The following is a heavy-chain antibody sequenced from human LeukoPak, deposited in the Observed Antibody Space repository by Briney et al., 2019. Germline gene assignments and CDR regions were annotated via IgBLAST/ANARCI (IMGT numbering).Heavy chain of an antibody. J-gene: IGHJ4*02. Sequence: ETLSLTCTVSGGSINSYYWNWVRQAPGKGLEWVGRIKSKTNDGTTDYAAPVKGRFTISRDDSKNTLYLQMNSLKTEDTAVYYCTTFGTKPWGQGTLVTVSS. D-gene: IGHD1-14*01. CDR3: TTFGTKP. CDR2: IKSKTNDGTT. V-gene: IGHV3-15*07. CDR1: GGSINSYY.